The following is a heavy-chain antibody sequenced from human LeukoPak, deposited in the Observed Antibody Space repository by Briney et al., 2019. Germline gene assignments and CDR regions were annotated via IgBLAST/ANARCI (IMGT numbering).Heavy chain of an antibody. CDR1: GGTFSSYA. V-gene: IGHV1-69*13. Sequence: GASVTVSCKASGGTFSSYAISWVRQAPGQGLEWMGGIIPIFGTANYAQKFQGRVTITADESTSTAYMELSSLRSEDTAVYYCAPSPLLRARGAKWELPISSWFDPWGQGTLVTVSS. CDR3: APSPLLRARGAKWELPISSWFDP. CDR2: IIPIFGTA. J-gene: IGHJ5*02. D-gene: IGHD1-26*01.